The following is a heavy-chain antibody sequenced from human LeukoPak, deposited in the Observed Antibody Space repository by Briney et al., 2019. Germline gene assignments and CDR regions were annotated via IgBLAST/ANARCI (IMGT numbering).Heavy chain of an antibody. V-gene: IGHV1-2*06. Sequence: ASVKVSCKASGYTFTAYYMHRVRQVPGQGLEWMGRINPNSGDTDYAQKFQGRVIMTRGTSISTAYMEVSRLRSDDTAVYYCARVDSGHDYGPSWGQGTTVTVSS. D-gene: IGHD5-12*01. J-gene: IGHJ3*01. CDR2: INPNSGDT. CDR1: GYTFTAYY. CDR3: ARVDSGHDYGPS.